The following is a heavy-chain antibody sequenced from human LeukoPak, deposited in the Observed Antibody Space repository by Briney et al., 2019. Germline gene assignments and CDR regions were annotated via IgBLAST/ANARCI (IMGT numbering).Heavy chain of an antibody. Sequence: PGGSLRLSCAASGFTFSSYAMHWVRQAPGKGLEWVAVISYDGANKYYADSVKGRFTISRDNSKNTLYLQMNSLRAEDTAVYYCARTQLNGSRAPWGQGTLVTVSS. CDR2: ISYDGANK. J-gene: IGHJ5*02. CDR1: GFTFSSYA. D-gene: IGHD3-10*01. V-gene: IGHV3-30-3*01. CDR3: ARTQLNGSRAP.